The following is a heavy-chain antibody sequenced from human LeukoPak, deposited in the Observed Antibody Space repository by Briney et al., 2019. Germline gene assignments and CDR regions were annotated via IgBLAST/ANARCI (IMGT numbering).Heavy chain of an antibody. J-gene: IGHJ4*02. Sequence: GGSLRLSCAASGFTFSSYAMSWVRQAPGKGLEGVSTISGSGDTYYVDSVKGRFTISRDNSKNTLYLQMNSLRAEDTAVYYCAKEGGYNYGYLDYWGQGTLVTVSS. CDR3: AKEGGYNYGYLDY. CDR1: GFTFSSYA. D-gene: IGHD5-18*01. CDR2: ISGSGDT. V-gene: IGHV3-23*01.